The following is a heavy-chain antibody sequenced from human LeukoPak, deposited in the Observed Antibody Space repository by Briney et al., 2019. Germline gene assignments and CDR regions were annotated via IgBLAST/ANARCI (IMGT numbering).Heavy chain of an antibody. J-gene: IGHJ3*02. CDR3: ARSGYVNQDAFDI. D-gene: IGHD3-10*02. CDR1: GFTFSTYS. CDR2: ISSSSSYI. V-gene: IGHV3-21*01. Sequence: PRGSLRLSCAASGFTFSTYSMNWVRQAPGKGLEWVSSISSSSSYIYYADSVKGRFTISRDNAKNSLYLQMNSLRAEDTAVYYCARSGYVNQDAFDIWGQGTMVTVSS.